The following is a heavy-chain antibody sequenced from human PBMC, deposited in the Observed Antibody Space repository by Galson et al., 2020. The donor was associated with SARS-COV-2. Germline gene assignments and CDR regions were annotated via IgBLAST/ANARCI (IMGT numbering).Heavy chain of an antibody. CDR2: ISYDGSNK. CDR1: GFTFSSYA. CDR3: ARDEDSSGWRPVFDY. Sequence: GGSLRLSCAASGFTFSSYAMHWVRQAPGKGLERVAVISYDGSNKYYADSVKGRFTISRDNSKNTLYLQMNSLRAEDTAVYYCARDEDSSGWRPVFDYWGQGTLVTVSS. V-gene: IGHV3-30*04. J-gene: IGHJ4*02. D-gene: IGHD6-19*01.